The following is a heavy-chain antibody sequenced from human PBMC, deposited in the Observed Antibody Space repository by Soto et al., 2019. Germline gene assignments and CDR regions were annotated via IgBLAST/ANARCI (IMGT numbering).Heavy chain of an antibody. J-gene: IGHJ5*02. D-gene: IGHD2-15*01. Sequence: GGSLRLSCAASGFTFSSYAMSWVRQAPGKGLEWVSAISGSGGSTYYADSVKGRFTISRDNSKNTLYLQMNSLRAEDTAVYYCALSPVGVAATAWFDPWGQEPLVTGSS. CDR3: ALSPVGVAATAWFDP. V-gene: IGHV3-23*01. CDR1: GFTFSSYA. CDR2: ISGSGGST.